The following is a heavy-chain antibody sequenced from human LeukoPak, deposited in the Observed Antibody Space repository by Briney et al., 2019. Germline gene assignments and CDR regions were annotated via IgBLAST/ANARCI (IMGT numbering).Heavy chain of an antibody. CDR2: ISGSANTI. CDR3: ARGRDQVWLPTFDY. V-gene: IGHV3-11*01. Sequence: GGSLRLSCAASGFPFSDYYMSWIRQAPGKGLEWVSHISGSANTIYNADSVKGRFTISRDNAKNSLFLQMNSLGAEDTAVYYCARGRDQVWLPTFDYWGRGTLVTVSS. D-gene: IGHD5-12*01. J-gene: IGHJ4*02. CDR1: GFPFSDYY.